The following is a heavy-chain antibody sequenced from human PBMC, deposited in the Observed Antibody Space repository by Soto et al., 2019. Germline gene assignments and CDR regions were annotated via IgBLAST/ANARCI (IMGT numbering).Heavy chain of an antibody. D-gene: IGHD2-15*01. CDR3: ARGGRYCSGGSCYSIYYFDY. J-gene: IGHJ4*02. V-gene: IGHV3-30-3*01. Sequence: QVQLVEFGGGVVQPGRSLRLSCAASGFTFSSYAMHWVRQAPGKGLEWVAVISYDGSNKYYADSVKGRFTISRDNSKNPLYLQMNSLRAEDTAVYYCARGGRYCSGGSCYSIYYFDYWGQGTLVTVSS. CDR1: GFTFSSYA. CDR2: ISYDGSNK.